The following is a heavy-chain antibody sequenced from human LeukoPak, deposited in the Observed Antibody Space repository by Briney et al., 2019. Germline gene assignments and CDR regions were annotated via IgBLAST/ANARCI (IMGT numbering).Heavy chain of an antibody. Sequence: GESLKISCKGSGYSFTSYWIGWVRQMTGKGLEWMGIIYPGDSDTRYSPSFQGQVTISADKSISTAYLQWSSLKASDTAMYYCARVAAQDCSGGSCYHYGMDVWGKGTTVTVSS. CDR3: ARVAAQDCSGGSCYHYGMDV. CDR2: IYPGDSDT. D-gene: IGHD2-15*01. J-gene: IGHJ6*04. CDR1: GYSFTSYW. V-gene: IGHV5-51*01.